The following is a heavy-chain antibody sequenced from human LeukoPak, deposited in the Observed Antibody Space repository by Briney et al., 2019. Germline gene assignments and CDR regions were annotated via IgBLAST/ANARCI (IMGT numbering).Heavy chain of an antibody. CDR1: GGSFSGYY. CDR3: GGHGLYSKRGLFDP. V-gene: IGHV4-34*01. CDR2: INHSGST. D-gene: IGHD4-11*01. J-gene: IGHJ5*02. Sequence: SETLSLTCAVYGGSFSGYYWSWIRQPPGKGLEWIGEINHSGSTNYNPSLKSRVTISVDTSKNQFSLKLSSVTAADTAVYYCGGHGLYSKRGLFDPWGQGTLVPVSS.